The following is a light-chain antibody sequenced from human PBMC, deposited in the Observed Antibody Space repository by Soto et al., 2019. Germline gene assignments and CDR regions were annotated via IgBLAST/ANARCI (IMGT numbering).Light chain of an antibody. CDR3: YSYAGSSSYV. Sequence: QSALTQPASVSGSPGQSITISCTGTTSDIGGYNYVSWYQQYPGKAPKLIIYEVRNRPSGVSNRFSASKSGNTASLTISGLQAEDEAVYYCYSYAGSSSYVFGTGTKVTVL. J-gene: IGLJ1*01. CDR2: EVR. CDR1: TSDIGGYNY. V-gene: IGLV2-14*01.